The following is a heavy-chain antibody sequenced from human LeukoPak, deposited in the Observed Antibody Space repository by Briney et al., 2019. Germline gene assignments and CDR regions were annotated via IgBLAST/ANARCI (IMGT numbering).Heavy chain of an antibody. CDR3: AKDQQDDFWSGYYTGVNWFDP. CDR2: ISGSGGST. D-gene: IGHD3-3*01. J-gene: IGHJ5*02. CDR1: GFTFSSYA. Sequence: PGGSLRLSCAASGFTFSSYAMSWVRQAPGKGLEWVSAISGSGGSTYYADSVKGRFTISRDNSKNTLYLQMNSLRAEDTAVYYCAKDQQDDFWSGYYTGVNWFDPWGQGTLVTVSS. V-gene: IGHV3-23*01.